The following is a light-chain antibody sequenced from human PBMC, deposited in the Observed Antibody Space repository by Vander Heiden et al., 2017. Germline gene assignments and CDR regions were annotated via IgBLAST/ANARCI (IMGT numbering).Light chain of an antibody. Sequence: YDLTHPPSVPVSPGQTASITCSGDKLGDKYACWYQQKPGQSPVLVIYQDSKRPSGIPERFSGSNSGNTATLTISGTQAMDEADYYCQAWDSSTEVFGTGTKVTVL. J-gene: IGLJ1*01. CDR3: QAWDSSTEV. CDR2: QDS. V-gene: IGLV3-1*01. CDR1: KLGDKY.